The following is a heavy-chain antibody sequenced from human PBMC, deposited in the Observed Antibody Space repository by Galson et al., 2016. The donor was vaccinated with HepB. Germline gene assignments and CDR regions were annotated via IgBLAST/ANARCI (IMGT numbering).Heavy chain of an antibody. CDR1: GYTFTSYG. Sequence: SVKVSCKASGYTFTSYGITWVRQAPGQGLEWMGWISASNGYTNYPQRYQGRVTMTTDTSTTTAYMELRSLRSDDTAVYYCARDQTLHPRTPYNWFDVWGQGTPVTVSS. CDR2: ISASNGYT. J-gene: IGHJ5*02. CDR3: ARDQTLHPRTPYNWFDV. V-gene: IGHV1-18*01. D-gene: IGHD4-23*01.